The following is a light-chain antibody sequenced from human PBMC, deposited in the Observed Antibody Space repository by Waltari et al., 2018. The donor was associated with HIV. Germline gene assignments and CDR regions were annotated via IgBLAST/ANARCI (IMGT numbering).Light chain of an antibody. CDR2: GNY. V-gene: IGLV1-44*01. Sequence: QSVVTQPPSVSGTPGQTVTIPCSGSTSNIGIKTVNWYQHLPGTAPKRLIYGNYQRPSGVPARFSASKSGTSASLAISGLQSEDEADYYCASWDASLNGWVFGGGTKLTVL. J-gene: IGLJ3*02. CDR3: ASWDASLNGWV. CDR1: TSNIGIKT.